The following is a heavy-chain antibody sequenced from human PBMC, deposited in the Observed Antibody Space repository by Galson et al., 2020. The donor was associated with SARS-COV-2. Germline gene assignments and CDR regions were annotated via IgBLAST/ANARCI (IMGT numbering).Heavy chain of an antibody. Sequence: ASVKVSCKASGYTFTSYGISWVRQAPGQGLEWMGWISAYNGNTNYAQKLQGRVTMTTDTSTSTAYMELRSLRSDDTAVYYCARSAHCSSTSCHLPDYWGQGTLVTVSS. J-gene: IGHJ4*02. CDR3: ARSAHCSSTSCHLPDY. V-gene: IGHV1-18*01. CDR2: ISAYNGNT. CDR1: GYTFTSYG. D-gene: IGHD2-2*01.